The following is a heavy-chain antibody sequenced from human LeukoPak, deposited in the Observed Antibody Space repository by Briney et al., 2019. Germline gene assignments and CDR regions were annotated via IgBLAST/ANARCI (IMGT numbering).Heavy chain of an antibody. CDR1: GFTFSQYW. CDR3: VRDFGYDQAFDI. Sequence: GGSLRLSCEASGFTFSQYWMPWVRQAPGKGLVWVSRIKSDGSSTRYADSVQGRFTMSRDNAKNTLYLQMNSLSIEDTAVYYCVRDFGYDQAFDIWGQGTMVTVSS. D-gene: IGHD5-12*01. V-gene: IGHV3-74*01. CDR2: IKSDGSST. J-gene: IGHJ3*02.